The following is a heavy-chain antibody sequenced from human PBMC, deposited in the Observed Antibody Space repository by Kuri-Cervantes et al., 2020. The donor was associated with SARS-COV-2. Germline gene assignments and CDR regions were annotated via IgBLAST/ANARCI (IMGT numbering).Heavy chain of an antibody. CDR1: GYTFTSYD. V-gene: IGHV1-8*01. CDR2: MNPNSGNT. J-gene: IGHJ6*03. Sequence: ASVKVSCKASGYTFTSYDINWVRQATGQGLEWMGWMNPNSGNTGYAQKFQGRVTMTRNTSINTAYMELSSLRAEDTALYYCAKGYSSSSDYYYYMDVWGKGTMVTVSS. D-gene: IGHD6-6*01. CDR3: AKGYSSSSDYYYYMDV.